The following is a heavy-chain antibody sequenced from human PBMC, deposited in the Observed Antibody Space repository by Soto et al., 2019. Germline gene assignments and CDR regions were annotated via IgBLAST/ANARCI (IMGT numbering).Heavy chain of an antibody. Sequence: QLQLQESGSGLVKPSQTLSLTCAVSGGSISSGGYSWSWIRQPPGKGLEWIGYIYHSGSTYYNPSPTSRVTISVDGSKNQISLKLSAVTGANTVVYNCARGQVIAAQHWAQGSLITVSS. CDR1: GGSISSGGYS. CDR2: IYHSGST. V-gene: IGHV4-30-2*01. CDR3: ARGQVIAAQH. J-gene: IGHJ4*02. D-gene: IGHD2-15*01.